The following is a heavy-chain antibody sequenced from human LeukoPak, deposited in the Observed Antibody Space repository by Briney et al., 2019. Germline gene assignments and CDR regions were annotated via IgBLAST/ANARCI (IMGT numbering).Heavy chain of an antibody. J-gene: IGHJ4*02. Sequence: SETLSLTCAVSGYSISSGHYWGWIRQSPGKGLEWIGSIYHSGGTYYNPSLKSRVTISVDTSKNQFSLKTKSVTAADTAVYYCAGFTPAVDYCSQGTLVTVSS. CDR1: GYSISSGHY. D-gene: IGHD3-10*01. CDR2: IYHSGGT. CDR3: AGFTPAVDY. V-gene: IGHV4-38-2*01.